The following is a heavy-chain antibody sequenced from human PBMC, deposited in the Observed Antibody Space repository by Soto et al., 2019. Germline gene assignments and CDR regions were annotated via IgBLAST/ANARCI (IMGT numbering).Heavy chain of an antibody. J-gene: IGHJ5*02. D-gene: IGHD3-22*01. CDR2: FSSSSGTI. V-gene: IGHV3-48*01. CDR3: ARVGDSSGWYNWFDP. CDR1: GFTFSSYN. Sequence: PGGSLRLSCAASGFTFSSYNMNWVRQAPGKGLEWVSYFSSSSGTIYYADSVKGRFTISRDNAKNSLYLQMNSLRAEDTAVYYCARVGDSSGWYNWFDPWGQGTLVTVSS.